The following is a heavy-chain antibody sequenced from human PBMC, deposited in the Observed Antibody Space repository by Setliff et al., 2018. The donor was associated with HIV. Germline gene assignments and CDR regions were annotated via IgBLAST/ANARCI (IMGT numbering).Heavy chain of an antibody. D-gene: IGHD1-1*01. Sequence: SVKVSCKASGGTFSSYAISWVRQAPGQGLEWMGRIIPIFGTANYAQKFQGRVTITADKSTSTAYMELNSLRSEDTAVYYCARNPQPTGTPDYYYYYYMDVWGKGTTVTVSS. V-gene: IGHV1-69*06. CDR1: GGTFSSYA. J-gene: IGHJ6*03. CDR3: ARNPQPTGTPDYYYYYYMDV. CDR2: IIPIFGTA.